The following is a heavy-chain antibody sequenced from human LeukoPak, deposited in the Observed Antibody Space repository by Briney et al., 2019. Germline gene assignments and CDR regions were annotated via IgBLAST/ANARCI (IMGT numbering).Heavy chain of an antibody. CDR3: ARDPREDYYDSSGYYLWYSDY. CDR1: GFTFSTYS. D-gene: IGHD3-22*01. Sequence: PGGSLRLSCAASGFTFSTYSMNWVRQAPGKGLGWVSSISSSSSYIYYADSVKGRFTISRDNAKNSLYLQMNSLRAEDTAVYYCARDPREDYYDSSGYYLWYSDYWGQGTLVTVSS. V-gene: IGHV3-21*01. CDR2: ISSSSSYI. J-gene: IGHJ4*02.